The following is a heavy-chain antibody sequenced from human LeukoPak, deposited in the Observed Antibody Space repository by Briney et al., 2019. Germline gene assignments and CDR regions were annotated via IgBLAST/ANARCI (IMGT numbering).Heavy chain of an antibody. CDR1: GFTFSSYN. Sequence: GGSLRLSCAASGFTFSSYNMNWVRQAPGKGLEWVSSITTSSSHIYYADAVEGRFTISRDNAKNSLYLQMNSLRAEDTAVYYCARDNTVFGSGSYAFDIWGQGTMVIVSS. CDR2: ITTSSSHI. V-gene: IGHV3-21*01. J-gene: IGHJ3*02. CDR3: ARDNTVFGSGSYAFDI. D-gene: IGHD3-10*01.